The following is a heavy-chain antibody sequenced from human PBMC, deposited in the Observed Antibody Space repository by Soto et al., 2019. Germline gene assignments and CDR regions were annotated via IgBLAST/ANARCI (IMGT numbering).Heavy chain of an antibody. D-gene: IGHD7-27*01. CDR2: IYYSGST. CDR1: GGSISSYY. Sequence: SETLSLTCTVSGGSISSYYWSWIRQPPGKGLEWIGYIYYSGSTNYNPSLKSRVTISVDTSKNQFSLKLSSVTAADTAVYYCARVQEKLGTLRYFDLWGRGTLVTVSS. CDR3: ARVQEKLGTLRYFDL. V-gene: IGHV4-59*01. J-gene: IGHJ2*01.